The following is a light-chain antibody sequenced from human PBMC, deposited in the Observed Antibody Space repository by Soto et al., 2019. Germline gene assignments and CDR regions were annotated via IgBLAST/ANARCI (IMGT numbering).Light chain of an antibody. CDR1: QTISNY. CDR3: LQTYNFPYT. CDR2: AAS. Sequence: DMQMTQSPASLSASVGDRVTITCRASQTISNYLHWYQYRPGRAPNLLLYAASTLHSGVPSRFSGSGSGTEFTLTISSLQPEDFAQYYCLQTYNFPYTFGQGTKLAI. V-gene: IGKV1-39*01. J-gene: IGKJ2*01.